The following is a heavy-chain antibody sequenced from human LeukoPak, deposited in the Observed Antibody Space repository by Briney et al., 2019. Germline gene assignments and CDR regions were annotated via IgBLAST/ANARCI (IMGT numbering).Heavy chain of an antibody. CDR3: GKNYDSSGYHQVY. CDR2: IWHDGSNK. CDR1: GFTFNIYG. D-gene: IGHD3-22*01. V-gene: IGHV3-33*06. Sequence: PGGSLRLSCAASGFTFNIYGMHWIRQAPGKGLEWVAVIWHDGSNKYYADSVKGRFTISRDNSKNTLYLQMNSLRAEDTGVYYCGKNYDSSGYHQVYWGQGTLVTVSS. J-gene: IGHJ4*02.